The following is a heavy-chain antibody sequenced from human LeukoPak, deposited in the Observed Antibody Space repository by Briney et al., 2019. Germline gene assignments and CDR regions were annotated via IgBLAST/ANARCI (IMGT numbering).Heavy chain of an antibody. CDR1: GFTFSSYS. V-gene: IGHV3-21*01. Sequence: GGSLRLSCAASGFTFSSYSMNWVRQAPGKRLEWVSSISSSSSYIYYADSVKGRFTISRDNAKNSLYLQMNSLRAEDTAVYYCASKYWELESYYYYYGMDVWGQGTTVTVSS. J-gene: IGHJ6*02. CDR2: ISSSSSYI. CDR3: ASKYWELESYYYYYGMDV. D-gene: IGHD1-26*01.